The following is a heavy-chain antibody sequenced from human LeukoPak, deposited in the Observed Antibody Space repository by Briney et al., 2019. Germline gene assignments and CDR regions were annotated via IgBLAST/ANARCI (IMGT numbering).Heavy chain of an antibody. Sequence: SETLSLTCAVYGGSFSGYSWTWIRQPPGKGLEWIGEINHSGSTNYNPSLKSRVTISVDTSKNQFSLNLNSVTAADTAVYYCAICDSSGYYLEWGQGTLVTVSS. J-gene: IGHJ4*02. CDR3: AICDSSGYYLE. CDR2: INHSGST. CDR1: GGSFSGYS. D-gene: IGHD3-22*01. V-gene: IGHV4-34*01.